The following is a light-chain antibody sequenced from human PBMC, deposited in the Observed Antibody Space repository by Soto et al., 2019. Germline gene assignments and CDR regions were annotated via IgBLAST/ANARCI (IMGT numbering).Light chain of an antibody. V-gene: IGLV1-40*01. J-gene: IGLJ3*02. Sequence: QSVLTQPPSVSGAPGQRVTISCTGSSSNIGAGYDVHWYQQLPGTAAKPLIYGNSNRPSGVPDRFSGSKSGTSASLAITGLQAEDEADYYCQSYDSSLSGSVFGGGTELAVL. CDR2: GNS. CDR3: QSYDSSLSGSV. CDR1: SSNIGAGYD.